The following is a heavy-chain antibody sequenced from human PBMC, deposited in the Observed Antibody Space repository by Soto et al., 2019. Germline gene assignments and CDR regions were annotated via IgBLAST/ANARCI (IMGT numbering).Heavy chain of an antibody. V-gene: IGHV3-30-3*01. D-gene: IGHD6-13*01. CDR3: ARDPSLYSSNPSWFDP. J-gene: IGHJ5*02. Sequence: GGSLRLSCAASGFTFSSYAMHWVRQAPGKGLEWVAVISYDGSNKYYADSVKGRFTTSRDNSKNTLYLQMNSLRAEDTAVYYCARDPSLYSSNPSWFDPWSQGTLVTVSS. CDR1: GFTFSSYA. CDR2: ISYDGSNK.